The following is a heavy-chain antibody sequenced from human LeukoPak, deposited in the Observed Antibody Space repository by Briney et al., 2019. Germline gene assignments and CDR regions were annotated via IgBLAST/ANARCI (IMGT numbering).Heavy chain of an antibody. CDR2: ISGSGGST. D-gene: IGHD3-16*01. V-gene: IGHV3-23*01. J-gene: IGHJ4*02. CDR1: GFTFSSYA. Sequence: GESLRLSCAASGFTFSSYAMSWVRQAPGKRLEWVSAISGSGGSTYYADSVKGRFTISRDNSKNTLYLQMNSLRAEDTAVYYCARPGDNRNLKFDYWGQGTLVTVSS. CDR3: ARPGDNRNLKFDY.